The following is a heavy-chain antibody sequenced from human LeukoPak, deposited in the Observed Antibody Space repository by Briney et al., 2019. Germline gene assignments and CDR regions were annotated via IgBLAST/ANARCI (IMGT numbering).Heavy chain of an antibody. CDR2: ISWNGVST. CDR1: GFMFVDYG. D-gene: IGHD3-22*01. CDR3: ARVASESTGYSYLGAFDV. J-gene: IGHJ3*01. Sequence: GGSLRLSCVGSGFMFVDYGMNWVRQVPGKGPEWVSGISWNGVSTGYADSVKGRFTVSRDNAKNSLYLQMNSLRDEDTALYYCARVASESTGYSYLGAFDVWGQGTMIIVSS. V-gene: IGHV3-20*04.